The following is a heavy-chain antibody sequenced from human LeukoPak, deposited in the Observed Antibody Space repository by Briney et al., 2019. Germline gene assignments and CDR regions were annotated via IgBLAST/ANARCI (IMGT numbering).Heavy chain of an antibody. CDR2: ISAYNGNT. J-gene: IGHJ6*02. D-gene: IGHD6-13*01. CDR3: ATPGYSTPLRNYYYYYGMDV. CDR1: GYTFTSYG. V-gene: IGHV1-18*01. Sequence: ASVKVSCKASGYTFTSYGISWVRQAPGQGLEWMGWISAYNGNTNYAQKLQGRVTMTTDTSTSTAYMELRSLRSDDTAVYYCATPGYSTPLRNYYYYYGMDVWGQGTTVTVSS.